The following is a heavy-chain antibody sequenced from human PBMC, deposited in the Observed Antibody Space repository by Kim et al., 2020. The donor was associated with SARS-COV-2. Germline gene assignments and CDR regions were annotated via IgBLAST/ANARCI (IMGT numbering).Heavy chain of an antibody. D-gene: IGHD4-17*01. V-gene: IGHV3-21*01. J-gene: IGHJ6*02. CDR3: ARMTTVTSYGMDV. Sequence: ADSVKGRFTISRDNAKNSLYLQMNSLRAEDTAVYYCARMTTVTSYGMDVWGQGTTVTVSS.